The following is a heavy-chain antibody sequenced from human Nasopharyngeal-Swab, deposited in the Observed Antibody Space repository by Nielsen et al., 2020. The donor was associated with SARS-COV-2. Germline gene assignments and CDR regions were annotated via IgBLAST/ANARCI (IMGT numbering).Heavy chain of an antibody. D-gene: IGHD2-15*01. Sequence: WIRQPPGKALEWLALIYWDDDKRYSPSLKSRLTITKDTSKNQVVLTMTNMDPVDTATYYCAHLRREWWKGPNWFDPWGQGTLVTVSS. V-gene: IGHV2-5*02. CDR2: IYWDDDK. J-gene: IGHJ5*02. CDR3: AHLRREWWKGPNWFDP.